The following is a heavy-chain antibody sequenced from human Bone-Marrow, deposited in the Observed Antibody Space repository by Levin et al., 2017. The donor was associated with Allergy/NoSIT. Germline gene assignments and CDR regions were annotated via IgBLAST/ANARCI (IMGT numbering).Heavy chain of an antibody. CDR1: GFTFRSAF. CDR3: TIDDYYDNGDYFALGSD. D-gene: IGHD3-22*01. CDR2: IKSKTEGGTT. Sequence: PGGSLRLSCAASGFTFRSAFMGWARQAPGKGLEWVGRIKSKTEGGTTHYAAPVKGRFTISRDDSKNTVYLQMNSLKTEDTAVYYCTIDDYYDNGDYFALGSDWGQGTLVTVSS. V-gene: IGHV3-15*01. J-gene: IGHJ4*02.